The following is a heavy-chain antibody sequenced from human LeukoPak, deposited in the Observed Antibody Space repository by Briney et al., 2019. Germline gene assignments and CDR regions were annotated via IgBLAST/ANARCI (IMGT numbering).Heavy chain of an antibody. CDR3: ARGRGPYGWFDP. Sequence: PGGSLGLSCAASGFTLSSYWMHWARQTPGKGLVWVSRMSSDESTTNYADSVRGRFTISRDNAKNALYLQMNNLRAEDTAIYFCARGRGPYGWFDPWGQGTLVTVSS. V-gene: IGHV3-74*01. CDR1: GFTLSSYW. CDR2: MSSDESTT. J-gene: IGHJ5*02. D-gene: IGHD3-10*01.